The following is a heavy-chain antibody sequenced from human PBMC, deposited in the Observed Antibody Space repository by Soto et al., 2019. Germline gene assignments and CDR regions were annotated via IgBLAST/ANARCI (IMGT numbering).Heavy chain of an antibody. Sequence: ASVKVSCKASGYTFTTYYLHWVRQAPGQDLEWMGWINPNSGMTNSAQKFQGRVTMTRDTSITTAYMELSRLNSDDTAVYYCARTDMTTLPNFAYWRQGTQVTLAS. CDR1: GYTFTTYY. V-gene: IGHV1-2*02. D-gene: IGHD4-17*01. CDR3: ARTDMTTLPNFAY. J-gene: IGHJ4*02. CDR2: INPNSGMT.